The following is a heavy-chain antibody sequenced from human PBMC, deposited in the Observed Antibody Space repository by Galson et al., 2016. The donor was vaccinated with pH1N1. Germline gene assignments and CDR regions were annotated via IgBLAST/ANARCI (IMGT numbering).Heavy chain of an antibody. D-gene: IGHD4-17*01. CDR3: AGQNDYGDHRGDAFDI. V-gene: IGHV5-51*01. CDR1: GYRFSSSW. J-gene: IGHJ3*02. Sequence: QSGAEVKKPGESLTISCKGSGYRFSSSWICWVRQMPGKGLEWMGIIHLGGSHIRYSPSFQAQVTIPADKSINIVSLQWSSLKASDTAMYDCAGQNDYGDHRGDAFDIWGQGTMVTVSS. CDR2: IHLGGSHI.